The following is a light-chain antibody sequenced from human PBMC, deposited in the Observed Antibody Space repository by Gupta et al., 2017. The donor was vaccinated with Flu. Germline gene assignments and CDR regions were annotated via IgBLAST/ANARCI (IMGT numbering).Light chain of an antibody. J-gene: IGKJ5*01. CDR1: QSVSSN. CDR2: GAS. Sequence: EIVMTQSPATLSVSPGERATISCRASQSVSSNLAWYQQKPGKAPRLLIYGASTRATGIPARFSGSGSGTELTLTISSLQSEDFAVYYCQQDNNWPKTFGQGTQLEIK. V-gene: IGKV3-15*01. CDR3: QQDNNWPKT.